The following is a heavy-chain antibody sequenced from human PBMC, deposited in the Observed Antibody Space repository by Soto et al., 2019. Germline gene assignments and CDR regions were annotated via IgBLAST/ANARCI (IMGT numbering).Heavy chain of an antibody. D-gene: IGHD3-10*01. CDR2: IKQDGSEK. CDR1: GFTFSSYW. V-gene: IGHV3-7*01. J-gene: IGHJ4*02. CDR3: ALSIGGELLVY. Sequence: EVQLVESGGGLVQPGGSLRLSCAASGFTFSSYWMNWVRQAPGKGLEWVANIKQDGSEKYYVDSVKGRFTISRDNAKNSLYLQMNSLRAEDTAVYYCALSIGGELLVYWGQGTLVTVSS.